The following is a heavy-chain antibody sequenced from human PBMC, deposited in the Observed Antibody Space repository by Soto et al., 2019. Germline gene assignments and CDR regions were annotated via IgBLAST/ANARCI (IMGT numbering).Heavy chain of an antibody. D-gene: IGHD6-13*01. CDR3: ARDHPIEAAVTWFDP. CDR1: GYTFTGYY. Sequence: EASVKVSCKASGYTFTGYYMHWVRQAPGQGLEWMGWINPNSGGTNYAQKFQGWVTMTRDTSISTAYMELSRLRSDDTAVYYCARDHPIEAAVTWFDPWGQGTLVTVSS. CDR2: INPNSGGT. V-gene: IGHV1-2*04. J-gene: IGHJ5*02.